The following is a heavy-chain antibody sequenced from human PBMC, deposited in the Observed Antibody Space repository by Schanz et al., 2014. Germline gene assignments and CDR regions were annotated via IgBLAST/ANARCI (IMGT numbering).Heavy chain of an antibody. CDR3: ASSGAGYSSSWDFDS. J-gene: IGHJ4*02. Sequence: QVQLLQSGAEVKKPGASVKVSCKASGYTFTSHGISWVRQAPGQGLEWMGRIIPSLGLAKYEQKFQDKVTITADTSTTTAYMDVSSLRSEDTAVYYCASSGAGYSSSWDFDSWGPGALVTVSS. V-gene: IGHV1-69*09. CDR1: GYTFTSHG. D-gene: IGHD6-13*01. CDR2: IIPSLGLA.